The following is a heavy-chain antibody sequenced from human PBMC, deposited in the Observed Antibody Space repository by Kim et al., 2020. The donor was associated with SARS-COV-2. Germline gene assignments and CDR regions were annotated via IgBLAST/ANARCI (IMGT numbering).Heavy chain of an antibody. V-gene: IGHV3-30*18. D-gene: IGHD3-22*01. CDR1: GFTFSSYG. J-gene: IGHJ4*02. CDR2: ISYDGSNK. Sequence: GGSLRVSCAASGFTFSSYGMHWVRQAPGKGLEWVAVISYDGSNKYYADSVKGRFTISRDNSKNTLYLQMNSLRAEDTAVYYCAKAYYYDSSALDYWGQGTLVTVSS. CDR3: AKAYYYDSSALDY.